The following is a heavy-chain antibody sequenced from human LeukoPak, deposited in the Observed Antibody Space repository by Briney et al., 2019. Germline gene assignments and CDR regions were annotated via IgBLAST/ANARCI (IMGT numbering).Heavy chain of an antibody. D-gene: IGHD2-2*01. Sequence: GASVKVSCKASGYTFTSYGISWVRQAPGQGLEWMGWISAYNGNTNYAQKLQGRVTMTTDTSTSTAYMELRSLGSDDTAVYYCARDYCSSTSCCVPFDPWGQGTLVTVSS. CDR2: ISAYNGNT. V-gene: IGHV1-18*01. J-gene: IGHJ5*02. CDR3: ARDYCSSTSCCVPFDP. CDR1: GYTFTSYG.